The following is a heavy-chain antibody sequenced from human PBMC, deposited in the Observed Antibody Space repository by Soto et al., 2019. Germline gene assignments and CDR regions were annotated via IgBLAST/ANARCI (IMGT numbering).Heavy chain of an antibody. CDR2: IYYSGST. J-gene: IGHJ5*02. V-gene: IGHV4-59*01. CDR1: GGSISSYY. D-gene: IGHD6-13*01. Sequence: PSETLSLTCTVSGGSISSYYWSWIRQPPGKGLEWIGYIYYSGSTNYNPSLKSRVTISVDTSKNQFSLKLSSVSAADTAVYYCARAARAAAAWVWFDPWGQGTLVTVSS. CDR3: ARAARAAAAWVWFDP.